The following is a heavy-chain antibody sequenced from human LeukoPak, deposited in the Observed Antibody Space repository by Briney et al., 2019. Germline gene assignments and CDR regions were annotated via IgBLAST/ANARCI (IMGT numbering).Heavy chain of an antibody. D-gene: IGHD4-17*01. V-gene: IGHV4-59*01. CDR1: GGSISSYY. CDR2: FYYRGSN. Sequence: SETLSLTCTVSGGSISSYYWSWIRQPPGEGLEWIGYFYYRGSNNYNPSLRRRVTISVDTSKNQFSLKLSSVTAANTAVYYCARAGYGDYVDYWGQGTLLTVPS. J-gene: IGHJ4*02. CDR3: ARAGYGDYVDY.